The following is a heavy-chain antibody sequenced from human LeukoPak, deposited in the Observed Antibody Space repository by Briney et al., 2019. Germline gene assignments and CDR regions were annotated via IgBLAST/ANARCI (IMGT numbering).Heavy chain of an antibody. Sequence: GGSLRLSCAASGFTFSSYAMHWVRQAPGKGLEWVAVISYDGSNKYYADSVKGRFTISRDNSKNTLYLQMNSLRAEDMAVYYCARAYYMITFGGVIAPIDYWGQGTLVTVSS. D-gene: IGHD3-16*02. CDR1: GFTFSSYA. CDR2: ISYDGSNK. J-gene: IGHJ4*02. V-gene: IGHV3-30-3*01. CDR3: ARAYYMITFGGVIAPIDY.